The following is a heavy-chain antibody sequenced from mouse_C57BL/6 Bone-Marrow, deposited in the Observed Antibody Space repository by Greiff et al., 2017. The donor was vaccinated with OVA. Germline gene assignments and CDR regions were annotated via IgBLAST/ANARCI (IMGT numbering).Heavy chain of an antibody. Sequence: VQLQQSGAELVRPGASVKLSCTASGFNIKDDDMHWVKQRPEQGLEWIGWIDPENGDTEYASKFQGKATITADTSSNTAYLQLSSLTSEDTAVYYCTTTVPWFAYWGQGTLVTVSA. D-gene: IGHD1-1*01. CDR1: GFNIKDDD. CDR2: IDPENGDT. V-gene: IGHV14-4*01. J-gene: IGHJ3*01. CDR3: TTTVPWFAY.